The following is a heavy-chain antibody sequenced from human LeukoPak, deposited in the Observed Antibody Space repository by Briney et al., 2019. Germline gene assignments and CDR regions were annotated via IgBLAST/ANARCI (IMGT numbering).Heavy chain of an antibody. Sequence: GGSLRLSCAASGFTFSSYWMSWVRQAPGEGLEWVANIKQDGSEKYYVDSVKGRFTISRDNAKNSLYLQMNSLRAEDTAVYYCARGGYFDWLLKYYFDYWGQGTLVTVSS. D-gene: IGHD3-9*01. J-gene: IGHJ4*02. CDR3: ARGGYFDWLLKYYFDY. CDR1: GFTFSSYW. V-gene: IGHV3-7*03. CDR2: IKQDGSEK.